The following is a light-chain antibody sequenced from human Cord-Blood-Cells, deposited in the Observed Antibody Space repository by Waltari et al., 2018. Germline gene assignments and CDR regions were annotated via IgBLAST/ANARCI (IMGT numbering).Light chain of an antibody. J-gene: IGKJ5*01. Sequence: EIVLTQSPATLSLSPGERATLSCRASQRVSSYLAWYQQKPGQAPRLLIDDASNRATGIPARFSGSGSGTDFTLTISSLEPEDFAVYYCQQRSNWITFGQGTRLEIK. CDR2: DAS. CDR3: QQRSNWIT. CDR1: QRVSSY. V-gene: IGKV3-11*01.